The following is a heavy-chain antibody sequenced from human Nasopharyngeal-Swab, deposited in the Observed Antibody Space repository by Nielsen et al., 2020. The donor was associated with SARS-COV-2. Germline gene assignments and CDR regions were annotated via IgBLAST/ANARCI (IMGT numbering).Heavy chain of an antibody. V-gene: IGHV1-46*01. CDR3: ATGGIVTSNWFDP. J-gene: IGHJ5*02. D-gene: IGHD3-10*01. Sequence: ASVKVSCKASGYTFTSDYMHWVRHAPGQGLEWMGIINPSGGSTSYAQKFQGRVTMTEDTSTDTAYMELSSLRSEDTAVYYCATGGIVTSNWFDPWGQGTLVTVSS. CDR2: INPSGGST. CDR1: GYTFTSDY.